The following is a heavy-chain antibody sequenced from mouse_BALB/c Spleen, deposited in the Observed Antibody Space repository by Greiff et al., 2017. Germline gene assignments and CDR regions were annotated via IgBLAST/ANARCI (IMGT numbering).Heavy chain of an antibody. CDR3: ARKGARATPMDY. V-gene: IGHV5-17*02. Sequence: EVKLMESGGGLVQPGGSRKLSCAASGFTFSSFGMHWVRQAPEKGLEWVAYISSGSSTIYYADTVKGRFTISRDNPKNTLFLQMTSLRSEDTAMYYCARKGARATPMDYWGQGTSVTVSS. CDR2: ISSGSSTI. J-gene: IGHJ4*01. CDR1: GFTFSSFG. D-gene: IGHD3-1*01.